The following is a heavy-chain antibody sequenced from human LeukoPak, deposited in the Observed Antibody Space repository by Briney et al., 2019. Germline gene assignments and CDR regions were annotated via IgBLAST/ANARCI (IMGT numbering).Heavy chain of an antibody. CDR3: ARVSDYYDSSGYYSPSYYFDY. CDR1: GGDISFYY. CDR2: IYYSGST. Sequence: SETLSLTCTVSGGDISFYYWSWIRQPPGKGLEWIGYIYYSGSTNYNPSLKSRVTISVDTSKNQFSLKLSSVTAADAAVYYCARVSDYYDSSGYYSPSYYFDYWGQGTLVTVSS. V-gene: IGHV4-59*01. D-gene: IGHD3-22*01. J-gene: IGHJ4*02.